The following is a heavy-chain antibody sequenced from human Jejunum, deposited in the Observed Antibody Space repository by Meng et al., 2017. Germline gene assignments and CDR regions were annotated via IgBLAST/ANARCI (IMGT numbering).Heavy chain of an antibody. CDR3: SRGTWHFHY. Sequence: QVQLRPSGLGLMKPSHTLSLTCAISGASVSTNFASWHWIRQSPSQGLEWLGRTHYRSKWYQDYALSLESRITISPDTSNVQFSLQLRSVSPEDTAVYYCSRGTWHFHYWGQGTLVTVSS. J-gene: IGHJ4*02. V-gene: IGHV6-1*01. CDR2: THYRSKWYQ. CDR1: GASVSTNFAS.